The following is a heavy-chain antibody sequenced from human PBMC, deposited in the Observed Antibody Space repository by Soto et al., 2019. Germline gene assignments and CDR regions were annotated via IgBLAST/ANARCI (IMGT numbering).Heavy chain of an antibody. CDR2: IDSSGSHT. J-gene: IGHJ4*02. V-gene: IGHV3-21*01. D-gene: IGHD3-22*01. CDR1: GITFSNYY. Sequence: EVQMVESGGGLVKPGGSLRLSCAASGITFSNYYMNWVRQAPGKGLVWVSSIDSSGSHTFYADSVKGRFTISRDNAINSLYLQMNSLRAEDTAVYHCAGTYDSLDYWGQGTLVTVSS. CDR3: AGTYDSLDY.